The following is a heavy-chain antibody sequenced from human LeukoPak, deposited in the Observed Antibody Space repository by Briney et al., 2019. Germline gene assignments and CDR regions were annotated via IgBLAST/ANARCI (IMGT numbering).Heavy chain of an antibody. V-gene: IGHV1-2*02. D-gene: IGHD2-2*01. J-gene: IGHJ6*02. CDR3: ARDHCTSSGCYEYYYYGVDV. CDR2: INLNSGGT. Sequence: ASVKVSCKASGYTFTDYYIQWVRQAPGQGLEWMGWINLNSGGTNSAQKFQGRVTMTRDTSVSTAYMELSRLRSDDTAVYYCARDHCTSSGCYEYYYYGVDVWGQGTTVTVSS. CDR1: GYTFTDYY.